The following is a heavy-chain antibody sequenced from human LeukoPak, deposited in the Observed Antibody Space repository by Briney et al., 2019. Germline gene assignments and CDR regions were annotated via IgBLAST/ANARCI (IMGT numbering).Heavy chain of an antibody. D-gene: IGHD1-26*01. CDR3: ARDPYSHKQD. V-gene: IGHV4-39*07. J-gene: IGHJ4*02. CDR1: GGSISSSSYY. Sequence: SETLSLTCTVSGGSISSSSYYWGWIRQPPGKGLEWIGSIYYSGSTYYDPSLKSRVTISVDTSKNQFSLKLSSVTAADTAVYYCARDPYSHKQDWGQGTLVTVSS. CDR2: IYYSGST.